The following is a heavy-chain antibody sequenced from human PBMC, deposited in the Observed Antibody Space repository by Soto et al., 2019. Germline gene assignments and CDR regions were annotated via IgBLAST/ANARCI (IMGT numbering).Heavy chain of an antibody. Sequence: QITLKESGPTLVKPTQTLTLTCTFSGFSLSTSGVGVGWIRQPPGKALEWLALIYWDDDNRYSPSLKSRLTITKDTSKNQVVLTMTDMDPVDTVTYYCAHTPFMVRGVTFISFRDWFDPWGQGTLVTVSS. J-gene: IGHJ5*02. V-gene: IGHV2-5*02. CDR1: GFSLSTSGVG. D-gene: IGHD3-10*01. CDR2: IYWDDDN. CDR3: AHTPFMVRGVTFISFRDWFDP.